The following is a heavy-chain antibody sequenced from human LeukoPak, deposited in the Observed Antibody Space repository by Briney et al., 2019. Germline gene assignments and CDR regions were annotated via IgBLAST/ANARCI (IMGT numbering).Heavy chain of an antibody. CDR1: GFTFSDYY. CDR3: AKDGGSSGWYYFDY. Sequence: NPGGSLRLSCAASGFTFSDYYMSWIRQAPGKGLEWVSYISSSGSTTYYADSVKGRFTISRDNSKNTLYLQMNSLRAEDTAVYYCAKDGGSSGWYYFDYWGQGTLVTVSS. J-gene: IGHJ4*02. CDR2: ISSSGSTT. D-gene: IGHD6-19*01. V-gene: IGHV3-11*01.